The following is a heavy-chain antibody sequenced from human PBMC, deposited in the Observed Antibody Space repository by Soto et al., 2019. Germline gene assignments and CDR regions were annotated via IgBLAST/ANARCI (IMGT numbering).Heavy chain of an antibody. CDR3: ARDLAAADY. CDR2: INRNGAST. CDR1: GYIFINYY. Sequence: QVHLVQSGAEVKKPGASVKVSCKASGYIFINYYIHWVLQAPGQGLEWIGIINRNGASTNYAQKFRGRVTMAGDTSTSTVCMDLSSLRSDGTAVYYCARDLAAADYWGQGTLVTVSS. V-gene: IGHV1-46*01. J-gene: IGHJ4*02. D-gene: IGHD6-13*01.